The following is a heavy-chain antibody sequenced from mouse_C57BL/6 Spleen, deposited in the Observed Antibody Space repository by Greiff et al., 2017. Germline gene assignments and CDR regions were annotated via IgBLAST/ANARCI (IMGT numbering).Heavy chain of an antibody. V-gene: IGHV1-15*01. CDR2: IDPETGGT. J-gene: IGHJ2*01. Sequence: QVQLQQSGAELVRPGASVTLSCKASGYTFTDYEMHWVKQTPVHGLEWIGAIDPETGGTAYNQKFKGKAILTADKSSSTAYMELRSLTSEDSAVYYCTRDGSRVYYCDYWGQGTTLTVSS. CDR1: GYTFTDYE. CDR3: TRDGSRVYYCDY. D-gene: IGHD1-1*01.